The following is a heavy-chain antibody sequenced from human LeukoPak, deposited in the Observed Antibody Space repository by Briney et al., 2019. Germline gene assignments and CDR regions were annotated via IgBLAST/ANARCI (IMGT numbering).Heavy chain of an antibody. J-gene: IGHJ5*02. Sequence: PSQTLSLTCTVSGGSISSGDYYWSWIRQPPGKGLEWIGYIYYSGSTYYNPSLKSRVTISVDTSKNQFSLKLSSVTAADTAVYYCARGRPVVVVAATNQGEFDPWGQGTLVTVSS. D-gene: IGHD2-15*01. V-gene: IGHV4-30-4*01. CDR2: IYYSGST. CDR3: ARGRPVVVVAATNQGEFDP. CDR1: GGSISSGDYY.